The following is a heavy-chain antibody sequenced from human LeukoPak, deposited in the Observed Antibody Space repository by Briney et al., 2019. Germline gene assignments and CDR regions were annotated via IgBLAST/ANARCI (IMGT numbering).Heavy chain of an antibody. Sequence: PGRSLRLSCTASGFTFGDYAMSWFRQAPGKGLEWVGFIRSKAYGGTTEYVASVKGRFTISRDDSKSIAYLQMNSLKTEDTAVYYCTRVGIAVAGTNYYYGMDVWGQGTTVTVSS. CDR2: IRSKAYGGTT. CDR1: GFTFGDYA. D-gene: IGHD6-19*01. J-gene: IGHJ6*02. V-gene: IGHV3-49*03. CDR3: TRVGIAVAGTNYYYGMDV.